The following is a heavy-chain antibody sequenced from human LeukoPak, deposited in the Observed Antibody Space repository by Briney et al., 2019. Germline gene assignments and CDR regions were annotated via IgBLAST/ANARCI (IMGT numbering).Heavy chain of an antibody. CDR1: GYSISSGYY. J-gene: IGHJ4*02. V-gene: IGHV4-38-2*01. CDR3: ARRGYGDYLDY. Sequence: PSETMSLTCPVSGYSISSGYYWGWIRQPPGKGLEWIGSICHSGSTYYNPSLKSRVTISVDTSKNQFSLKLSSVTAADTAVYYCARRGYGDYLDYWGQGTLVTVSS. CDR2: ICHSGST. D-gene: IGHD4-17*01.